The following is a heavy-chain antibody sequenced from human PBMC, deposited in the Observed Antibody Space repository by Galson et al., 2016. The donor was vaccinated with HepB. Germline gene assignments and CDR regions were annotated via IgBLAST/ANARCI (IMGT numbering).Heavy chain of an antibody. Sequence: QSGAEVKKPGESLKISCQVSGYTFINYWIAWVRQKPGKGLEWMGGVYPGDSDVRYSPSFQGQVTISADKSITTAYLQWSGLRASDTAMYFCARRKVAYGDYVHFDHWGQGTLVTVSS. CDR1: GYTFINYW. V-gene: IGHV5-51*01. D-gene: IGHD4-17*01. CDR3: ARRKVAYGDYVHFDH. CDR2: VYPGDSDV. J-gene: IGHJ4*02.